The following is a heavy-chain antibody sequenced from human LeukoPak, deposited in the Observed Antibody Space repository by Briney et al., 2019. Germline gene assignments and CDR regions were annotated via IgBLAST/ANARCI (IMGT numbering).Heavy chain of an antibody. CDR3: ARGTPYYDY. CDR2: IYYSANT. Sequence: SETLSLTCTVSGGSISTYYWSWIRQPPGKGLEWIGYIYYSANTYYNPSLKSRVTISLDTSKNQFSLKLSSVTAADTALYYCARGTPYYDYWGQGTLVTVSS. CDR1: GGSISTYY. D-gene: IGHD2-2*01. J-gene: IGHJ4*02. V-gene: IGHV4-59*01.